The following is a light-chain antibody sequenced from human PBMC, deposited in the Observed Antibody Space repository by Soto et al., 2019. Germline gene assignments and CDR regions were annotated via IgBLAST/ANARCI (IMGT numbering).Light chain of an antibody. CDR2: DAS. CDR1: QDISNY. Sequence: DIQMTQSPSSLSASVGERVTITCQASQDISNYLNWYQQKPGKAPKLLIYDASSLERGVPSRFSGSGYGTLFTFTISSLQPEDVATYYCQQYNNLLSFGGGTKVEI. V-gene: IGKV1-33*01. J-gene: IGKJ4*01. CDR3: QQYNNLLS.